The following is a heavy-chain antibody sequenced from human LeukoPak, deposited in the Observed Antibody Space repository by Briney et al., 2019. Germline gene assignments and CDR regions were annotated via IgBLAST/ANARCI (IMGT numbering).Heavy chain of an antibody. CDR3: ASWKPERLFDY. J-gene: IGHJ4*02. Sequence: SETLSLTCAVYGGSFSGYYWSWVRQPPGKGLEWLGVINHSGSTNYNPSLRSLVTISVHTSKNQFSLKLSSVTAADTAVYYCASWKPERLFDYWGQGTLVTVSS. CDR1: GGSFSGYY. V-gene: IGHV4-34*01. D-gene: IGHD1-1*01. CDR2: INHSGST.